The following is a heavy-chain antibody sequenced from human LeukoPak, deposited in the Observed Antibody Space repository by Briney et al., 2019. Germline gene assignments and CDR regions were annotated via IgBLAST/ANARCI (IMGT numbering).Heavy chain of an antibody. J-gene: IGHJ6*02. CDR3: ARDGNYDILTGHYYYYGMDV. CDR2: ISYDGSNK. V-gene: IGHV3-30*03. Sequence: PGGSLRLSCAASGFTFSSYGMHWVRQAPGKGLEWVAVISYDGSNKYYADSVKGRFTISRDNSKNTLYLQMNSLRAEDTAVYYCARDGNYDILTGHYYYYGMDVWGQGTTVTVSS. CDR1: GFTFSSYG. D-gene: IGHD3-9*01.